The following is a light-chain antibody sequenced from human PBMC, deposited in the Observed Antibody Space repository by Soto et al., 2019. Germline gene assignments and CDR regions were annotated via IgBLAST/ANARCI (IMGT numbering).Light chain of an antibody. Sequence: QMTPSPSPLSVSVGDIVPITCRASQSISSWLAWYQQKPGKAPKLLIYKASSLESGVPSRFSGSGSGTDFTLTISSLQPEDFATYFCQQSYSNPWTFGQGTKVE. CDR2: KAS. V-gene: IGKV1-5*03. CDR1: QSISSW. J-gene: IGKJ1*01. CDR3: QQSYSNPWT.